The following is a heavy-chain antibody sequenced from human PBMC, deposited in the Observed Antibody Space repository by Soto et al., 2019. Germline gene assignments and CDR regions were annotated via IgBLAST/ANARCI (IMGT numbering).Heavy chain of an antibody. V-gene: IGHV3-33*01. CDR1: GFIFSTYG. CDR3: ARASGPFDY. J-gene: IGHJ4*02. Sequence: QVQLVESGGGVVQPGRSLRLSCAASGFIFSTYGIHWVRQAPGKGLEWVAVIWYDGSAKYYADSVKGRFTISRDNSKNTLYLQMNSLRPEDAAVYYCARASGPFDYWGQGTLVTVSS. CDR2: IWYDGSAK. D-gene: IGHD2-8*02.